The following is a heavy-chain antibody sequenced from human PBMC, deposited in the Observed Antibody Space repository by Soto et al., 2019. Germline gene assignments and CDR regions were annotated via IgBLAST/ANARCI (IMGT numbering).Heavy chain of an antibody. CDR2: IIPTFGTA. D-gene: IGHD3-10*01. CDR3: ARDPMVRGSNAFDI. Sequence: SVKVSCKASGGTFSSCAISWVRQAPGQGLEWMGGIIPTFGTANYAQKFQGRVTITADKSTSTAYMELSSLRSEDTAVYYCARDPMVRGSNAFDIWGQGTMVTVSS. V-gene: IGHV1-69*06. CDR1: GGTFSSCA. J-gene: IGHJ3*02.